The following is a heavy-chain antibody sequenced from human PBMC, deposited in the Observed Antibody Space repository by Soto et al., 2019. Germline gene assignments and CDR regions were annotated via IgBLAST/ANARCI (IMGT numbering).Heavy chain of an antibody. CDR2: INHSGST. J-gene: IGHJ3*02. CDR1: GGSFSGYY. Sequence: SETLSLTCAVYGGSFSGYYWSWIRQPPGKGLEWIGEINHSGSTNYNPSLKSRVTISVDTSKNQFSLNLSSVTAADTAVYYCARGGRAYCGGDCYFDAFDIWGQGTMVTVSS. V-gene: IGHV4-34*01. CDR3: ARGGRAYCGGDCYFDAFDI. D-gene: IGHD2-21*02.